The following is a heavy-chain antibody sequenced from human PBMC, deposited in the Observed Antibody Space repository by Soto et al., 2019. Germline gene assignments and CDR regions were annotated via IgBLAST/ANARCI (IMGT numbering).Heavy chain of an antibody. D-gene: IGHD3-22*01. V-gene: IGHV3-64*01. CDR2: ISGNGGST. Sequence: PGGSLRLSCAASGFTFSTYTMHWVRQAPGKGLEYVSSISGNGGSTYYVNSVKGRFTISRDNSKNTLYLQMGSLRVEDMAVYYCARERLWYYYDSNGPGAFDIWGQGTMVTVS. CDR1: GFTFSTYT. J-gene: IGHJ3*02. CDR3: ARERLWYYYDSNGPGAFDI.